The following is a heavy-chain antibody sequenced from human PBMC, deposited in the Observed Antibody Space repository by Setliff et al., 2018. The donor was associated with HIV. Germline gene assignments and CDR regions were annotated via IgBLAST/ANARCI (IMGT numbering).Heavy chain of an antibody. CDR2: IRNDASNT. CDR1: GFTFSNYA. D-gene: IGHD4-4*01. CDR3: AKDLYSNPYYFDN. J-gene: IGHJ4*02. Sequence: PGGSLRLSCAASGFTFSNYAMHWVRQAPGEGLEWVTFIRNDASNTYYADSVKGRFTISRDSSKNTLYLQMDSLRTEDTAVYYCAKDLYSNPYYFDNWGQGTLVTVSS. V-gene: IGHV3-30*02.